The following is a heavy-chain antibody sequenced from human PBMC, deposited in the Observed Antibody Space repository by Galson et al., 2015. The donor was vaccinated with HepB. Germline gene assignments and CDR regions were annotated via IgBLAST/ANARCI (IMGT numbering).Heavy chain of an antibody. CDR2: IKYDGSAK. D-gene: IGHD4-17*01. V-gene: IGHV3-7*03. CDR1: GFTFSSYW. CDR3: ASHTNDYGDYFFDS. J-gene: IGHJ4*02. Sequence: SLRLSCAVSGFTFSSYWMSWVRQAPGKGLEWVANIKYDGSAKYYVDSVKGRFTISRDNAKNSLYLQMSSLRAEDTAVYFCASHTNDYGDYFFDSWGRGTLVTVSS.